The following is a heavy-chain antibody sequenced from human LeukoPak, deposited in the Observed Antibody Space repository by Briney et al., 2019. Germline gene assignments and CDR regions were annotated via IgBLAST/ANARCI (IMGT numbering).Heavy chain of an antibody. D-gene: IGHD2-15*01. CDR3: ASQVAATQSYDY. CDR1: GGSISSSTFY. V-gene: IGHV4-61*05. J-gene: IGHJ4*02. Sequence: SETLSLTCTVSGGSISSSTFYWGWIRQPPGKGLEWIGYIYYSGSTNYNPSLKSRVTISVDTSKNQFSLKLSSVTAADTAVYYCASQVAATQSYDYWGQGTLVTVSS. CDR2: IYYSGST.